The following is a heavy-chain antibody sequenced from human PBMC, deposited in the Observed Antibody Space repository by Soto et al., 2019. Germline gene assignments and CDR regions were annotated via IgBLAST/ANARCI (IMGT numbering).Heavy chain of an antibody. V-gene: IGHV3-74*01. J-gene: IGHJ4*02. CDR1: GFTFSSYW. CDR3: ARDSKIGWFGELLPVAPSLDY. CDR2: INSDGSST. D-gene: IGHD3-10*01. Sequence: EVQLVESGGGLVQPGGSLRLSCAASGFTFSSYWMHWVRQAPGKGLVWVSRINSDGSSTSYADSVKGRFTISRDNAKNTLYLQMNSLRAEDTAVYYCARDSKIGWFGELLPVAPSLDYWGQGTLVTVSS.